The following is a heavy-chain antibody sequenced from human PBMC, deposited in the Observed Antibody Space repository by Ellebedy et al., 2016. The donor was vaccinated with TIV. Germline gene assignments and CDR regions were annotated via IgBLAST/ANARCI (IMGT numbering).Heavy chain of an antibody. CDR3: ASLSSGRWFVDY. V-gene: IGHV3-66*01. CDR1: GFTVSSNY. CDR2: IYSGGST. D-gene: IGHD3-22*01. J-gene: IGHJ4*02. Sequence: GESLKISCAASGFTVSSNYMSWVRQAPGKGLEWVSVIYSGGSTYYADSVKCRFTISSDNSKNTLYLQMNSLRAEDTAVYYCASLSSGRWFVDYWGQGTLVTVSS.